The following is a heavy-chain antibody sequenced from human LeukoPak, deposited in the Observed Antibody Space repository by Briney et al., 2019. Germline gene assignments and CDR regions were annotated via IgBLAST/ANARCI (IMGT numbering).Heavy chain of an antibody. D-gene: IGHD3-10*01. J-gene: IGHJ2*01. V-gene: IGHV4-39*01. Sequence: SETLSLTCGVSGGSISDRGYYWAWIRQPPGQGLEWIGSIYSSGSTYYNPSLNSRVTISVDTSESLFSLNLSSVTATDTAVYYCARRSIYWYFDFWGRGTLVTVSS. CDR2: IYSSGST. CDR1: GGSISDRGYY. CDR3: ARRSIYWYFDF.